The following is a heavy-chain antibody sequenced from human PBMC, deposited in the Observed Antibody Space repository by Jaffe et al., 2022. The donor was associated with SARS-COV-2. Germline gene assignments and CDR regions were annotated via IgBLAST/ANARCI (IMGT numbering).Heavy chain of an antibody. CDR1: GYNFTSYW. D-gene: IGHD4-17*01. J-gene: IGHJ6*02. CDR2: IDPIDSYT. V-gene: IGHV5-10-1*03. Sequence: EVQLVQSGAQVEKPGESLRLSCQASGYNFTSYWITWVRQMPGKGLEWMGRIDPIDSYTNYSPSFQGHVTMSVDTSINTAYLQWSSLKASDTAMYYCARHGTSADYVYGMDVWGQGTTVTVSS. CDR3: ARHGTSADYVYGMDV.